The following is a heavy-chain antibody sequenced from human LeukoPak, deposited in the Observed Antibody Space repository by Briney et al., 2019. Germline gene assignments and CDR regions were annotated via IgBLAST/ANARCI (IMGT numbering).Heavy chain of an antibody. CDR3: ARDLTVAGFLNWFDP. J-gene: IGHJ5*02. Sequence: GGSLRLSCAASGFTFSSYSMNWVRQAPGKGLEWVSSISSSSSYIYYADSVKGRFTISRDNAKNSLYLQMNSLRAEDTAVYYCARDLTVAGFLNWFDPWGQGALVTVSS. CDR2: ISSSSSYI. D-gene: IGHD6-19*01. V-gene: IGHV3-21*01. CDR1: GFTFSSYS.